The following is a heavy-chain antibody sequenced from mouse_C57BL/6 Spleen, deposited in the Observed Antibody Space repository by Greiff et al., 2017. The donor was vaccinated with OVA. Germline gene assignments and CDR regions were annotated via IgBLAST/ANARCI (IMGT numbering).Heavy chain of an antibody. D-gene: IGHD1-1*01. CDR1: GYAFSSYW. V-gene: IGHV1-80*01. CDR3: ARSPITTVVATGFDY. Sequence: QVQLQQSGAELVKPGASVKISCKASGYAFSSYWMNWVKQRPGKGLEWIGQIYPGDGDTNYNGKFKGKATLTADKSSSTAYMQLSSLTSEDSAVDFCARSPITTVVATGFDYWGQGTTLTVSS. J-gene: IGHJ2*01. CDR2: IYPGDGDT.